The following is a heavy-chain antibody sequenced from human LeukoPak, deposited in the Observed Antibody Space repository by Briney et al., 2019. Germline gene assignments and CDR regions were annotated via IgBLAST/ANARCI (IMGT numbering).Heavy chain of an antibody. Sequence: SETLSLTCAVSGYSLSSGYYWGWIRQPPGKGLEWIGSIYHSGSTYYNPSLKSRVTISVDTSKNQFSLKLSSVTAADTAVYYCAREEYGSGSTDYWGQGTLVTVSS. CDR1: GYSLSSGYY. CDR2: IYHSGST. J-gene: IGHJ4*02. V-gene: IGHV4-38-2*02. D-gene: IGHD3-10*01. CDR3: AREEYGSGSTDY.